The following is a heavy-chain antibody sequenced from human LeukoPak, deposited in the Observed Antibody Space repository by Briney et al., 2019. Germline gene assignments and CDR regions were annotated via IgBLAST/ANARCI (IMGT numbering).Heavy chain of an antibody. D-gene: IGHD3-22*01. V-gene: IGHV3-30-3*01. CDR2: ISYDGSNK. CDR1: GFTFSSYA. J-gene: IGHJ4*02. CDR3: ARSYYDSPFDY. Sequence: GGSLRLSCAASGFTFSSYAMHWVRQAPGKGLEWVAVISYDGSNKYYADSVKGRFTISRDNAKNSRYLQMNSLRAEDTAEYYCARSYYDSPFDYWGQGTLVTVSS.